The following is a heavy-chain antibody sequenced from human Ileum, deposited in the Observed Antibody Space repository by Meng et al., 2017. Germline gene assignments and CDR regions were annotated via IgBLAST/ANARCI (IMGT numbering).Heavy chain of an antibody. D-gene: IGHD2-15*01. Sequence: GGSLRLSCAASGFTSSSYAMHWVRQAPGKGLEWVAVISYDGSNKYYADSVKGRFTISRDNSKNTLYLQMNSLRAEDTAVYYCARDPGDIVVVVAAPRFWGGRGFDYWGQGTLVTVSS. V-gene: IGHV3-30*04. CDR2: ISYDGSNK. CDR1: GFTSSSYA. CDR3: ARDPGDIVVVVAAPRFWGGRGFDY. J-gene: IGHJ4*02.